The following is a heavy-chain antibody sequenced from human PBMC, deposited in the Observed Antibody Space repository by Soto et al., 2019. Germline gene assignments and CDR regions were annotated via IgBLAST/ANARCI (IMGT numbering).Heavy chain of an antibody. D-gene: IGHD6-13*01. Sequence: SVKVSCKASGGTFSSYAISWVRQAPGQGLEWMGGIIPIFGTANYAQKFQGRVTITADESTSTAYVELSSLRSEDTAVYYCARAVRIAAAGPTYDSWGQGTLVTVSS. J-gene: IGHJ4*02. CDR3: ARAVRIAAAGPTYDS. CDR2: IIPIFGTA. CDR1: GGTFSSYA. V-gene: IGHV1-69*13.